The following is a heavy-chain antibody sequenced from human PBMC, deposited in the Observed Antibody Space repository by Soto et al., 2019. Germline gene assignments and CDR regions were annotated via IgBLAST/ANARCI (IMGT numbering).Heavy chain of an antibody. J-gene: IGHJ4*02. CDR1: GFTFSSCV. CDR2: ITDSGTGT. CDR3: AKGLINGRWYAED. D-gene: IGHD6-13*01. Sequence: EVHLLESGGGLVHPGESLRLSCGASGFTFSSCVMTWVRQAPGKGLEWVSCITDSGTGTYYADSVKGRFTISRDNSKNTKYMQMNNLRAEDTGVYYCAKGLINGRWYAEDWGPGTLVTVSS. V-gene: IGHV3-23*01.